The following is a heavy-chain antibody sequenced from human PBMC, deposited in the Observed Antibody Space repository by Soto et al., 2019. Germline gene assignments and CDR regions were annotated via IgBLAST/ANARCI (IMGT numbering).Heavy chain of an antibody. CDR3: ARHGIRVDYGDYVSSNWFDP. J-gene: IGHJ5*02. CDR2: IYYSGST. Sequence: ETLSLTCTVSGGSISSYYWSWIRQPPGKGLEWIGYIYYSGSTNYNPSLKSRVTISADTSKNQLSLKLSSVTAADTAVDYCARHGIRVDYGDYVSSNWFDPWGQGTLVTVSS. V-gene: IGHV4-59*08. D-gene: IGHD4-17*01. CDR1: GGSISSYY.